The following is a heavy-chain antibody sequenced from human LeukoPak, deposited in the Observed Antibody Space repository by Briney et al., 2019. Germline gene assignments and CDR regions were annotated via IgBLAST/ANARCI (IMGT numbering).Heavy chain of an antibody. J-gene: IGHJ1*01. CDR3: ARDIVYLTDEDYG. V-gene: IGHV4-4*07. CDR1: GASFNSYY. Sequence: SETLSLTCTVSGASFNSYYWSWLRQPAGKGLEWIWRIHTSGSTDYSPSPQSRVTISIDSSQKQLTLNLSSSTAACTARTYVARDIVYLTDEDYGWGQGTLATLSS. D-gene: IGHD4-17*01. CDR2: IHTSGST.